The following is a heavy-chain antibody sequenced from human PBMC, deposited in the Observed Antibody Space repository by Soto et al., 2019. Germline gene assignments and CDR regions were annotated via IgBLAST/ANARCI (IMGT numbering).Heavy chain of an antibody. D-gene: IGHD2-15*01. CDR3: AKDMSPHIVVVVAATPDFDY. Sequence: PGGSLRLSCAASGFTFSSYGMHWVRQAPGKGLEWVAVISYDGSNKYYADYVKGRFTISRDNSKNTLYMQMNSLRAEDTAVYYCAKDMSPHIVVVVAATPDFDYWGQGTLVTVSS. J-gene: IGHJ4*02. V-gene: IGHV3-30*18. CDR2: ISYDGSNK. CDR1: GFTFSSYG.